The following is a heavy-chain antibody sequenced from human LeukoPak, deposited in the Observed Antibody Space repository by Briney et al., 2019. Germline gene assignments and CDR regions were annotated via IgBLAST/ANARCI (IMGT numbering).Heavy chain of an antibody. J-gene: IGHJ3*02. CDR3: ASSYFDHSLHAYDI. CDR2: ISSSGSTI. CDR1: GFTFSSYE. Sequence: HTGGSLRLSCAASGFTFSSYEMNWVRQAPGKGLEWVSYISSSGSTIYYADSVKGRFTISRDNTKNSLFLHMSSLRAEDTAVYFCASSYFDHSLHAYDIWGQGTMVTVSS. V-gene: IGHV3-48*03. D-gene: IGHD3-22*01.